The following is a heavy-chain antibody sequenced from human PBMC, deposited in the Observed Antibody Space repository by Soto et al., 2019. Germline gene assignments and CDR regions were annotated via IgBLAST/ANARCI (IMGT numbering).Heavy chain of an antibody. J-gene: IGHJ4*02. CDR3: AKQESHWNDHFDY. CDR2: ISYDGTDE. V-gene: IGHV3-30*18. CDR1: GFSGSSYG. Sequence: QVQLVESGGGVVQPGRSLRLSCAASGFSGSSYGMHWVRQAPCKGLEWVAMISYDGTDEYYADSVKGRFTISRDNSKNAVYLQMNSLRAEDTAVYYCAKQESHWNDHFDYWGQGTLATVSS. D-gene: IGHD1-1*01.